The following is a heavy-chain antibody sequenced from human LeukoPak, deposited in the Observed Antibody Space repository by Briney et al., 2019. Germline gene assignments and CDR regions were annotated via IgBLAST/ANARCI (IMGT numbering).Heavy chain of an antibody. Sequence: GSLRLSCAASGFTFSDYYMSWIRQPPGKGLEWIGYIYYSGSTNYNPSLKSRVTISVDTSKNQFSLKLSSVTAADTAVYYCARRSMAGHFDYWGQGTLVTVSS. D-gene: IGHD6-19*01. J-gene: IGHJ4*02. V-gene: IGHV4-59*01. CDR1: GFTFSDYY. CDR2: IYYSGST. CDR3: ARRSMAGHFDY.